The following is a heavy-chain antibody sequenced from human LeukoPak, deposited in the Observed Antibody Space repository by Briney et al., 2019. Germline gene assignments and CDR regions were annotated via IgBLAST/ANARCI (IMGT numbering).Heavy chain of an antibody. CDR3: ARDRAVALPTYYYYMDV. CDR2: ISYDGSNK. J-gene: IGHJ6*03. CDR1: GFTFSSYG. D-gene: IGHD2-15*01. V-gene: IGHV3-30*03. Sequence: GSLRLSCAASGFTFSSYGMHWVRQAPGKGLEWVAVISYDGSNKYYADSVKGRFTISRDNSKNTVHLQMNSLQIEDTGVYYCARDRAVALPTYYYYMDVWGKGTTVTVSS.